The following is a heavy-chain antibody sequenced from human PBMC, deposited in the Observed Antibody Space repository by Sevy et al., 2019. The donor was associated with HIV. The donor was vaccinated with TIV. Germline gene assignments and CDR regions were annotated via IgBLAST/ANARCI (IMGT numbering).Heavy chain of an antibody. CDR1: GFTFSSYA. CDR3: ARVGGVGSLICDY. CDR2: IKQDGSEK. V-gene: IGHV3-7*01. J-gene: IGHJ4*02. D-gene: IGHD1-26*01. Sequence: GGSLRLSCAASGFTFSSYAMSWVRQAPGKGLEWVANIKQDGSEKYYVDSVKGRFTIYRDNAKNSLYLQMNSLRAEETAAYYCARVGGVGSLICDYWGQGTLVTVSS.